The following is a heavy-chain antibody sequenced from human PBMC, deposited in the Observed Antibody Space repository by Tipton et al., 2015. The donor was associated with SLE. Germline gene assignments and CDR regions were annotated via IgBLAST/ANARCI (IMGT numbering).Heavy chain of an antibody. CDR2: VYTDGGT. J-gene: IGHJ3*02. V-gene: IGHV3-53*04. Sequence: SLRLSCAASGLSVSRNYMSWVRQAPGKGLEWVSIVYTDGGTHYADSVKGRFTISRHSSEDTLYLQMNSLTTEDTGVYYCAKIRLATVPHDAFDIWGQGTMVTVSS. D-gene: IGHD4-17*01. CDR1: GLSVSRNY. CDR3: AKIRLATVPHDAFDI.